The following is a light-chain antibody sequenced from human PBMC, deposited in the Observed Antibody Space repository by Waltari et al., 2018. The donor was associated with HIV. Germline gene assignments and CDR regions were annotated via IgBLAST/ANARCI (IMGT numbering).Light chain of an antibody. CDR3: AAWDDSLSGLV. CDR2: RNN. CDR1: SSNIGGNY. Sequence: QSVLTQPPSASGTPGQRVTISCSGSSSNIGGNYVYWYQQLPGTAPQLLISRNNRRPSGVPDRFSGSKSGTSASLAISGLRSEDEADYYCAAWDDSLSGLVFGGGTKLTVL. V-gene: IGLV1-47*01. J-gene: IGLJ3*02.